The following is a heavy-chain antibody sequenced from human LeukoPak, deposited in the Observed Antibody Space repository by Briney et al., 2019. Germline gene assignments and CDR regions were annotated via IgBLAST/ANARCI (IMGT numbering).Heavy chain of an antibody. Sequence: PSETLSLTCTVSGGSITSSNYYWGWIRQPPGKGLEWMGSISYSGSTYYSPSLKSRVTISVDTSKNRFSLKLTSVTAADTAVYYCARHIAAIFDYWGQGTLVTVSS. CDR1: GGSITSSNYY. V-gene: IGHV4-39*01. CDR3: ARHIAAIFDY. D-gene: IGHD2-15*01. J-gene: IGHJ4*02. CDR2: ISYSGST.